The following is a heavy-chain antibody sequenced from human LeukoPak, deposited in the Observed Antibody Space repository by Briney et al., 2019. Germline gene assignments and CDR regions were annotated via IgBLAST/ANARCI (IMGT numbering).Heavy chain of an antibody. J-gene: IGHJ5*02. CDR1: GYTFTDYY. D-gene: IGHD3-3*01. CDR3: ARGLAYYDFWSGYYFPQGDDWFDP. V-gene: IGHV1-8*03. Sequence: ASVKVSCKASGYTFTDYYMHWVRQATGQGLEWMGWMNPNSGNTGYAQKFQGRVTITRNTSISTAYMELSSLRSEDTAVYYCARGLAYYDFWSGYYFPQGDDWFDPWGQGTLVTVSS. CDR2: MNPNSGNT.